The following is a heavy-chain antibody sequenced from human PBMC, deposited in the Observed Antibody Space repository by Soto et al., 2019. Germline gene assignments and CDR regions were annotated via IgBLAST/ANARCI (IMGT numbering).Heavy chain of an antibody. CDR1: GFTFSSYS. CDR2: ISSSSSTI. V-gene: IGHV3-48*02. CDR3: ARDGEALYSSSWYVYFDY. J-gene: IGHJ4*02. D-gene: IGHD6-13*01. Sequence: GVSLRLSCAASGFTFSSYSMNWVRQAPGKGLEWVSYISSSSSTIYYADSVKGRFTISRDNAKNSLYLQMNSLRDEDTAVYYCARDGEALYSSSWYVYFDYWGQGTLVTVSS.